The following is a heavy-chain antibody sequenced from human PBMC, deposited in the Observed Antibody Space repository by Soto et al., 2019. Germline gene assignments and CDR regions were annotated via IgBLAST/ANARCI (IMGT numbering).Heavy chain of an antibody. D-gene: IGHD6-19*01. V-gene: IGHV4-34*01. Sequence: TLSLTCAVYGGSFSGYYWSWLRQPPGKGLEWIGEINPSGGTIYPGGNTNYNPSLKSRVTISLDTSKNQFSLKLSSVTAADTAVYYCARGRRGYSSGWLDSWGQGTLVTVSS. CDR3: ARGRRGYSSGWLDS. CDR1: GGSFSGYY. CDR2: INPSGGT. J-gene: IGHJ4*02.